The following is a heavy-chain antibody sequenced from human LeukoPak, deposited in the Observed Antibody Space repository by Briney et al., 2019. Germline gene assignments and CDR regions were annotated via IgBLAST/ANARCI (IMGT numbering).Heavy chain of an antibody. V-gene: IGHV3-23*01. CDR1: GFTFSSSA. CDR3: ATPAGWYNYFVMAV. D-gene: IGHD2-15*01. CDR2: VSGSGGTT. Sequence: GGSLRLSCAASGFTFSSSAMNWVRQAPGKGLEWVSTVSGSGGTTHYAESVKGRFTISRDNSKSTLYLQMNSLRAEDTVLYYCATPAGWYNYFVMAVWGQGTTVTVSS. J-gene: IGHJ6*02.